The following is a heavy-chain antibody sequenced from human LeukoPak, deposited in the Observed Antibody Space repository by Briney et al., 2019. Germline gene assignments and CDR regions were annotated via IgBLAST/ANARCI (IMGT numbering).Heavy chain of an antibody. CDR1: GGSFSGYY. J-gene: IGHJ6*03. CDR3: ARLAGSGSYYYYYMDV. CDR2: INHSGST. V-gene: IGHV4-34*01. D-gene: IGHD3-10*01. Sequence: SETLSLTCAVYGGSFSGYYWSWIRQPPGKGLEWIGEINHSGSTNYNPSLKSRVTISVDTSKNQFSLKLSSVTAADTAVYYCARLAGSGSYYYYYMDVWGKGTTVTISS.